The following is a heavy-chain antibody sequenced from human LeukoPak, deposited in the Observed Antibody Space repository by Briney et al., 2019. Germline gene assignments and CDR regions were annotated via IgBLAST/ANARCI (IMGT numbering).Heavy chain of an antibody. J-gene: IGHJ3*01. CDR3: ARDGIAARIFDV. Sequence: ASVKVSCKASGYTFTNDAINWVRQAPGQGLEWMGWMNPNSGDTGYGQKFQGRVTFTRDTSISAAFMELRDLRSEDTAVCYCARDGIAARIFDVWGQGTMVTVSS. CDR2: MNPNSGDT. CDR1: GYTFTNDA. V-gene: IGHV1-8*03. D-gene: IGHD6-6*01.